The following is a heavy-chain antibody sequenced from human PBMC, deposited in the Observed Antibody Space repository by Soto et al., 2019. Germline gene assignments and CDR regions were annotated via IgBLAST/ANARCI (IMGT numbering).Heavy chain of an antibody. D-gene: IGHD3-22*01. Sequence: ASVEVSCKXSGYPFTSHYMHWVRQAPGQGLEWMGIINPNGGSARYAQKFQGRVTLTRDTSTSTVYMELSSLRSEDTAVYYCARDLPNYYDSSGPSIDAFDIWGQGTMVTVSS. J-gene: IGHJ3*02. CDR1: GYPFTSHY. V-gene: IGHV1-46*01. CDR3: ARDLPNYYDSSGPSIDAFDI. CDR2: INPNGGSA.